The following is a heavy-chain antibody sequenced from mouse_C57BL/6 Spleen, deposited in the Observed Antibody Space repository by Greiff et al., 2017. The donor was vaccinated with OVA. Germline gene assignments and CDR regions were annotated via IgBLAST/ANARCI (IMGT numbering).Heavy chain of an antibody. J-gene: IGHJ4*01. CDR1: GYTFTDYY. D-gene: IGHD6-1*01. Sequence: PLHQSGPLLVTPFSSVKMSCKASGYTFTDYYMNWVKQSHGKSLEWIGVINPYNGGTSYNQKFKGKATLTVDKSSSTAYMELNRLTSEDSAVYYCARASLPYSMDDWGQGTSVTVSS. CDR3: ARASLPYSMDD. CDR2: INPYNGGT. V-gene: IGHV1-19*01.